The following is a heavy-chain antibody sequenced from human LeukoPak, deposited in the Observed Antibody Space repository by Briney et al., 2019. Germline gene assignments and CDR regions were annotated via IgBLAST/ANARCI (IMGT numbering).Heavy chain of an antibody. V-gene: IGHV3-23*01. CDR2: ISDGGDKT. J-gene: IGHJ3*02. Sequence: PGGSLRLSCGAFGFTFSSYGMSWVRQAPGKGLEWVSKISDGGDKTYYADSVKGRFTISRDNSKSTLFLQMNSLRAEDTAVYYCAKTYYYDASVLWDIWGQGTMVTVSS. CDR1: GFTFSSYG. D-gene: IGHD3-22*01. CDR3: AKTYYYDASVLWDI.